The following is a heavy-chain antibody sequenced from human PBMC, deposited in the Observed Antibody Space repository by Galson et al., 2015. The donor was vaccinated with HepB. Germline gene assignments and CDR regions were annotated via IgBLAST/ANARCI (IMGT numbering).Heavy chain of an antibody. CDR3: ARDPAYYDFWSGYYLVDGMDV. D-gene: IGHD3-3*01. V-gene: IGHV3-30-3*01. J-gene: IGHJ6*02. CDR2: ISYDGSNK. CDR1: GFTFSSYA. Sequence: SLRLSCAASGFTFSSYAMHWVRQAPGKGLEWVAVISYDGSNKYYADSVKGRFTISRDNSKNTLYLQMNSLRAEDTAVYYCARDPAYYDFWSGYYLVDGMDVWGQGTTVTVSS.